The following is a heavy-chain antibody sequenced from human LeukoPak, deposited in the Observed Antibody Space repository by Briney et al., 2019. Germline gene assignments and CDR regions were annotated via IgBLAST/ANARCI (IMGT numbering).Heavy chain of an antibody. CDR1: GLIFNTHA. Sequence: GGSLRLSCAASGLIFNTHAMSWVRLAPGKGLEWVSGFSGSGDSTYYADSVTVRFTISRDNSKTILYLQMHSMRAEGTAVYYCAKIVQYTAATGTGLESWVQGSLVTVSP. CDR2: FSGSGDST. J-gene: IGHJ4*02. D-gene: IGHD5-18*01. CDR3: AKIVQYTAATGTGLES. V-gene: IGHV3-23*01.